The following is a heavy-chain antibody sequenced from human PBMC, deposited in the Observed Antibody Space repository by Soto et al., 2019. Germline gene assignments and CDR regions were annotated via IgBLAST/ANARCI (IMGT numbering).Heavy chain of an antibody. CDR3: ARDARAYSGSIGHADY. Sequence: SLRLSCAVRGFTFSSYEMTWVRRAPGKGLAWVPYINSYGSTVYYTDSVKGRFTISRDNAKNSLYLQMNSLRAEDTAVYYCARDARAYSGSIGHADYWG. CDR2: INSYGSTV. D-gene: IGHD1-26*01. J-gene: IGHJ4*01. CDR1: GFTFSSYE. V-gene: IGHV3-48*03.